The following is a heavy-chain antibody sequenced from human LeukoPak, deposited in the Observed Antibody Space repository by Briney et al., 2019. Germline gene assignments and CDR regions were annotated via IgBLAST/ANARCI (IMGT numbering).Heavy chain of an antibody. J-gene: IGHJ4*02. D-gene: IGHD4-17*01. CDR3: ARNGGMTTVTTRGALDY. Sequence: PSETLSLTCAVYGGSFSGYYWSWIRQPPGKGLEWIGEINHSGSTNYNPSLKSRVTISVGTSKNQFSLKLSSVTAADTAVYYCARNGGMTTVTTRGALDYWGQGTLVTVSS. CDR2: INHSGST. V-gene: IGHV4-34*01. CDR1: GGSFSGYY.